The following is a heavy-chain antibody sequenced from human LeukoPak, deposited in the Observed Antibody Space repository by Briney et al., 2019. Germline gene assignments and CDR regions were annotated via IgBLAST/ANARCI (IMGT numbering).Heavy chain of an antibody. J-gene: IGHJ6*03. CDR2: MSAYNGNT. D-gene: IGHD2-2*01. CDR3: ARGGGEVVVVPAAPTVYMDV. CDR1: GYTFTSYG. V-gene: IGHV1-18*01. Sequence: GASVKVSCKASGYTFTSYGISWVRQAPGQGLEWMGWMSAYNGNTNYAQKLQGRVTMTTDTSTSTAYMELRSLRSDDTAVYYCARGGGEVVVVPAAPTVYMDVWGKGTTVTVSS.